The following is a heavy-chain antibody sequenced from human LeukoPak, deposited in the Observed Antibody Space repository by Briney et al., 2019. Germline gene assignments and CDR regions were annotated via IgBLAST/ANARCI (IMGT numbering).Heavy chain of an antibody. CDR2: ISNSGSTI. CDR3: ARDSNIGELFFDY. D-gene: IGHD3-10*01. J-gene: IGHJ4*02. V-gene: IGHV3-48*03. Sequence: GGSLRLSCAASGFTFSSYEMNWVRQAPGKGLEWVSYISNSGSTIYYADSVKGRFTISRDNAKNSLYLQMNSLRAEDTAVYYFARDSNIGELFFDYWGQGTLVTVSS. CDR1: GFTFSSYE.